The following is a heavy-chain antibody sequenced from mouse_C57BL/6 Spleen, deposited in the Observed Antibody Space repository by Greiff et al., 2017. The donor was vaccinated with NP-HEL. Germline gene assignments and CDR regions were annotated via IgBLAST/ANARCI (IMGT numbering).Heavy chain of an antibody. CDR3: ARGDYYCGSSYWFDY. D-gene: IGHD1-1*01. J-gene: IGHJ2*01. V-gene: IGHV1-22*01. Sequence: VQLKESGPELVKPGASVKMSCKASGYTFTDYNMHWVKQSHGKSLEWIGYINPNNGGTSYNQKFKGKATLTVNKSSSTAYMELRSLTSEDSAVYYCARGDYYCGSSYWFDYWGQGTTLTVSS. CDR1: GYTFTDYN. CDR2: INPNNGGT.